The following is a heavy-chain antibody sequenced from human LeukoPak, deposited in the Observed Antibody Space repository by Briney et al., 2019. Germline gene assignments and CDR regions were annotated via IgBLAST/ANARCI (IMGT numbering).Heavy chain of an antibody. CDR1: GGTFSSYA. J-gene: IGHJ5*02. CDR3: ARDDCCGGNMINCWFDP. D-gene: IGHD2-15*01. CDR2: IIPIIGIA. V-gene: IGHV1-69*04. Sequence: SVKVSCKASGGTFSSYAISWVRQAPGQGLEWMGRIIPIIGIADYEQKFQGRVAVTADKSTSTAYMELSSLRSEDTAVYYCARDDCCGGNMINCWFDPWGRGTLVTVSS.